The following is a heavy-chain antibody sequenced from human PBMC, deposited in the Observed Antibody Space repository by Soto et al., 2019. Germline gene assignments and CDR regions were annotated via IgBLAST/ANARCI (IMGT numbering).Heavy chain of an antibody. V-gene: IGHV1-69*12. Sequence: QVQLVQSGAEVKKPGSSVKVSCKASGGTFSSYAISWVRQAPGQGLEWMGGIIPIFGTADYAQKFQGRVTNTAAESTSTAYMELSSLRSEDTAVYYCASHSGSSPEGRYYYGMDVWGQGTTVTVSS. CDR1: GGTFSSYA. D-gene: IGHD1-26*01. CDR2: IIPIFGTA. J-gene: IGHJ6*02. CDR3: ASHSGSSPEGRYYYGMDV.